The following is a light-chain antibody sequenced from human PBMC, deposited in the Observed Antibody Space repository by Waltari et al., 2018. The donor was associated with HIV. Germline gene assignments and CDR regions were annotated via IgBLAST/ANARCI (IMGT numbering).Light chain of an antibody. V-gene: IGLV6-57*01. CDR1: TGSIYSNY. J-gene: IGLJ3*02. CDR3: QSYDSSNHWV. Sequence: NFMLTQPHSVSASPGKTVTISCTPRTGSIYSNYLHWYQQRPGRSPTTVIYEDNQRPSGVPDRFSGSIDSSSNSASLTISGLKTEDEADYYCQSYDSSNHWVFGGGTKLTVL. CDR2: EDN.